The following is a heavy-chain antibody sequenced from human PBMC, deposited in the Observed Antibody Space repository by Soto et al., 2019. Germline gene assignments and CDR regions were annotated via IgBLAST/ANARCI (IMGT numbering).Heavy chain of an antibody. J-gene: IGHJ6*02. V-gene: IGHV1-69*13. CDR3: ARGYYYYYYGMDV. CDR1: GGTFSSYA. Sequence: GASVKVSCKASGGTFSSYAISWVRQAPGQGLEWMGGIIPIFGTANYAQKFQGRDTITADESTSTAYMELSSLRSEDTAVYYCARGYYYYYYGMDVWGQGTTVTVSS. CDR2: IIPIFGTA.